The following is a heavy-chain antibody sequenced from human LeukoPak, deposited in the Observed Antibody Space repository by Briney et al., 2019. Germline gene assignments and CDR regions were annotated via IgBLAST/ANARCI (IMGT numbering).Heavy chain of an antibody. D-gene: IGHD3-10*01. CDR1: GGTFSSYA. V-gene: IGHV1-69*13. J-gene: IGHJ6*03. CDR2: IIPIFGTA. Sequence: SVKVSCKASGGTFSSYAISWVRQAPGQGLEWMGGIIPIFGTANYAQKFQGRVTITADESTSTAYMELSSLRSEDTAVYYCASTGGYYYYYMDVWGKGTTVTVSS. CDR3: ASTGGYYYYYMDV.